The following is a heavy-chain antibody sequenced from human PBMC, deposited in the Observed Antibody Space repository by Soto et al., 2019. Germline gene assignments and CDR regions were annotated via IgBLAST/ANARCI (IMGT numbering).Heavy chain of an antibody. V-gene: IGHV4-30-4*01. Sequence: SETLSLTCTVSGGSISSGDYYWSWIRQPPGKGLEWIGYIYYSGSTYYNPSLKSRVTISVDTSKNQFSLKLSSVTAADTAVYYCARERPDGSRLDPWGQGTQVTVS. CDR3: ARERPDGSRLDP. CDR2: IYYSGST. CDR1: GGSISSGDYY. D-gene: IGHD6-13*01. J-gene: IGHJ5*02.